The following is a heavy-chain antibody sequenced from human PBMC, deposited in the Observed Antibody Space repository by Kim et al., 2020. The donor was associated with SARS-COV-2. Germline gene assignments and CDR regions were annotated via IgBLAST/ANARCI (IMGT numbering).Heavy chain of an antibody. CDR1: GGTFSSYA. J-gene: IGHJ4*02. CDR2: IIPIFGTA. CDR3: ARDPSSGWSHFDY. V-gene: IGHV1-69*13. Sequence: SVKVSCKASGGTFSSYAISWVRQAPGQGLEWMGGIIPIFGTANYAQKFQGRVTITADESTSTAYMELSSLRSEDTAVYYCARDPSSGWSHFDYWGQGTLVTVSS. D-gene: IGHD6-19*01.